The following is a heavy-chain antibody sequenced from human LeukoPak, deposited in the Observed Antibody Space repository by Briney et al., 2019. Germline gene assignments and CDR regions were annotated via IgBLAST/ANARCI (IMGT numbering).Heavy chain of an antibody. J-gene: IGHJ4*02. CDR1: GFTFSSYA. CDR2: ISYDGSNK. D-gene: IGHD2-15*01. CDR3: ARKYCSGGSCYLDY. Sequence: GGSLRLPCAASGFTFSSYAMHWVRQAPGKGLEWVAVISYDGSNKYYADSVKGRFTISRDNSKNTLYLQMNSLRAEDTAVYYCARKYCSGGSCYLDYWGQGTLVTVSS. V-gene: IGHV3-30-3*01.